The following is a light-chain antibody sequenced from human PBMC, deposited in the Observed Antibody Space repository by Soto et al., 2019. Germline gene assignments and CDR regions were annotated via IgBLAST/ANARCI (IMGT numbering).Light chain of an antibody. Sequence: QSVLTQPPSGSGAPGQRVTISCTGSSSNIGAGYDVHWYQQLPGTAPKLLIYANNNRPSGVPDRLAGSKSGTSVSLAITGLQSDDEADYYCQSYDSSLSGYVFGTGTKVTVL. CDR3: QSYDSSLSGYV. V-gene: IGLV1-40*01. CDR1: SSNIGAGYD. J-gene: IGLJ1*01. CDR2: ANN.